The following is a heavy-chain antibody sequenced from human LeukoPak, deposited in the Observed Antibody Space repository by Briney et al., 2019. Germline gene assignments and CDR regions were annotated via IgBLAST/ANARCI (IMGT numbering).Heavy chain of an antibody. CDR2: IDKSSSST. D-gene: IGHD6-13*01. CDR3: AKMFGYSSSHIDS. Sequence: GGSLRLSCVASGFTFSRYAMSWVRQAPGKGLEWVSSIDKSSSSTYYADSVKGRFTISGDNSKSTLYLLMNSLRAEDTAVYYCAKMFGYSSSHIDSWGQGTLVTVSS. V-gene: IGHV3-23*05. CDR1: GFTFSRYA. J-gene: IGHJ4*02.